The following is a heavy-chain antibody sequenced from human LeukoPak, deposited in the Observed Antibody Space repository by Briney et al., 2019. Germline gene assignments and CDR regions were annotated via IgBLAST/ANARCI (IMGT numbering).Heavy chain of an antibody. D-gene: IGHD3-22*01. CDR2: MYLSGTT. Sequence: SETLSLTCTVSGDSLNSLDLWSWVRQPPGKGLEWYGEMYLSGTTHSNPSVKSRVTISIDKSKIQFFLNLSSVTAADTAVYYCAGLVGRYSSGLYYYYFDYWGQGTLVTVSS. V-gene: IGHV4-4*02. CDR1: GDSLNSLDL. J-gene: IGHJ4*02. CDR3: AGLVGRYSSGLYYYYFDY.